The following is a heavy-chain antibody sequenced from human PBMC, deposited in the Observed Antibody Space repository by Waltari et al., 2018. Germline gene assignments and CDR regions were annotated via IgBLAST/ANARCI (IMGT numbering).Heavy chain of an antibody. CDR2: IYYSGST. Sequence: QVQLQESGPGLVKASETLSLTCTVSGGSISRYYWSWIRQAAGKGLEWIGSIYYSGSTNYNPSLKSRVTISVDTSKNQFSLKLSSVTAADTAVYYCARDGDYVPSLWGRGTLVTVSS. D-gene: IGHD4-17*01. CDR1: GGSISRYY. V-gene: IGHV4-59*01. CDR3: ARDGDYVPSL. J-gene: IGHJ2*01.